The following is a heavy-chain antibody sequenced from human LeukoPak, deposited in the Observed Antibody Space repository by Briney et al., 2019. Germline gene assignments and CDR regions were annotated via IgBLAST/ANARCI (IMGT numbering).Heavy chain of an antibody. J-gene: IGHJ3*01. D-gene: IGHD2-2*01. CDR1: GFIFTTYA. CDR2: VSSSGSDT. V-gene: IGHV3-23*05. Sequence: PGGSLRLSCAAPGFIFTTYAMGWVRQLPGKGLGWVSSVSSSGSDTYYTSSVKGRFTISRDNSKNTMSLQMNGLRAEDMAVYYCAKDRPGPAAVGLPPNAFDVWGQGTMVTVSS. CDR3: AKDRPGPAAVGLPPNAFDV.